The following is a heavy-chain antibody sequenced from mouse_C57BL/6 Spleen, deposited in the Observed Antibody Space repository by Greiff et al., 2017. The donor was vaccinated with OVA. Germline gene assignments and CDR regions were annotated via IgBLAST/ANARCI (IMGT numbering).Heavy chain of an antibody. CDR2: IYPGSGST. V-gene: IGHV1-55*01. CDR3: ARTPYDYDEGWFAY. CDR1: GYTFTSYW. J-gene: IGHJ3*01. Sequence: VKLQQPGAELVKPGASVKMSCKASGYTFTSYWITWVKQRPGQGLEWIGDIYPGSGSTNYNEKFKSKATLTVDTSSSTAYMQLSSLTSEDSAVYYCARTPYDYDEGWFAYWGQGTLVTVSA. D-gene: IGHD2-4*01.